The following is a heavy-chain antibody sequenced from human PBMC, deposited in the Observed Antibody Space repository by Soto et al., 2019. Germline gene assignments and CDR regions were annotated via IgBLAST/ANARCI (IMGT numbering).Heavy chain of an antibody. Sequence: PGGSLRLSCAASGFTVSSNYMSWVRQAPGKGLEWVSVIYSGGSTYYADSVKGRFTISRDNSKNTLYLQMNSLRAEDTAVYYCARGGIRYFDWSYYFDYWGQGTLVTVSS. D-gene: IGHD3-9*01. CDR1: GFTVSSNY. J-gene: IGHJ4*02. V-gene: IGHV3-53*01. CDR2: IYSGGST. CDR3: ARGGIRYFDWSYYFDY.